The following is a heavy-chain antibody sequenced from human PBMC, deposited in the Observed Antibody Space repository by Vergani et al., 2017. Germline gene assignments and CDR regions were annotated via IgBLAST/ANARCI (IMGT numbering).Heavy chain of an antibody. D-gene: IGHD3-3*01. Sequence: EVQLVESGGGLVQPGGSLRLSCAASGFTFSSYSMNWVRQAPGKGLEWVSSISSSSSYIYYADSVKGRFTISRDNAKNSLYLQMNSLKAEDTAVYYCARDVDFWSGYGYFDDWGQGTLVTVSS. CDR3: ARDVDFWSGYGYFDD. V-gene: IGHV3-21*01. CDR1: GFTFSSYS. CDR2: ISSSSSYI. J-gene: IGHJ4*02.